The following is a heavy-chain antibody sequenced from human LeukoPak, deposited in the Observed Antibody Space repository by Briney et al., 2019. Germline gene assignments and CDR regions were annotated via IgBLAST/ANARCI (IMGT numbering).Heavy chain of an antibody. V-gene: IGHV4-34*01. J-gene: IGHJ3*02. Sequence: SETLSLTCAVYGGSFSGYYWSWIRQPPGKGLEWIGEINHSGSTNYNPSLKSRVTISVDTSKNQFSLKLSSVTAADTAVYYCARGRRVWGSYRLSLYAFDIWGQGTMVTVSS. CDR3: ARGRRVWGSYRLSLYAFDI. D-gene: IGHD3-16*02. CDR1: GGSFSGYY. CDR2: INHSGST.